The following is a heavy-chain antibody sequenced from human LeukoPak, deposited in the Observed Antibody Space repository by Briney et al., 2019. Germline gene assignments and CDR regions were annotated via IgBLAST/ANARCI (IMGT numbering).Heavy chain of an antibody. V-gene: IGHV3-23*01. D-gene: IGHD2-2*01. J-gene: IGHJ4*02. Sequence: GGSLRLSCAASGFTFGTYAMSWVRQAPGKGLEWVSVISGSGGSTYYADSVKGRFTISRDNSKNTLYLQMNSLRVEDTAVYYCARAGYCSSTSCYYFDYWGQGTLVTVSS. CDR2: ISGSGGST. CDR1: GFTFGTYA. CDR3: ARAGYCSSTSCYYFDY.